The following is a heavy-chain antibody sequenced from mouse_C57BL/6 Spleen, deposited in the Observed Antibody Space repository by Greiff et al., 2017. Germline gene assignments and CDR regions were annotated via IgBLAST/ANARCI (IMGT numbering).Heavy chain of an antibody. Sequence: VQLQQPGAELVKPGASVKLSCKASGYTFTSYWMHWVKQRPGQGLEWIGMIHPNSGSTNYNEKFKSKATLTVDKSSSTAYMQLRSLTSEDSAVYYCAAYYYGSADYWGKGTTLTVSS. J-gene: IGHJ2*01. D-gene: IGHD1-1*01. CDR1: GYTFTSYW. CDR3: AAYYYGSADY. CDR2: IHPNSGST. V-gene: IGHV1-64*01.